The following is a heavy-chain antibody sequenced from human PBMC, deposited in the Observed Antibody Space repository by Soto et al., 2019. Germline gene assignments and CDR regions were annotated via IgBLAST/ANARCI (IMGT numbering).Heavy chain of an antibody. CDR3: AKDTSEDDYNDYYYYGMDV. CDR1: GFTFSSYG. Sequence: GGSLRLSCAASGFTFSSYGMHWVRQAPGKGLEWVAVISYDGSNKYYAASVKGRFTISRDNSKNTLYLQMNSLRAEDTAVYYCAKDTSEDDYNDYYYYGMDVWGQGTTVTVSS. D-gene: IGHD4-4*01. CDR2: ISYDGSNK. J-gene: IGHJ6*02. V-gene: IGHV3-30*18.